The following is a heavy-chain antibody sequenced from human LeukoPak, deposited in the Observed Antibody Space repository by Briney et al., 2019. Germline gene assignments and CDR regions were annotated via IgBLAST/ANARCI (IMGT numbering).Heavy chain of an antibody. D-gene: IGHD6-6*01. CDR1: GGSISGGDFY. V-gene: IGHV4-30-4*08. J-gene: IGHJ4*02. CDR3: ARRDRGKTDYITSSGYYFDS. Sequence: SETLSLTCTVSGGSISGGDFYWSWIRQPPGKGLEWIGYIYYSGSTYYNPSLNSRITISVDTSKNQFSLKLSSVTAADTAVYYCARRDRGKTDYITSSGYYFDSWGQGTLVTVSS. CDR2: IYYSGST.